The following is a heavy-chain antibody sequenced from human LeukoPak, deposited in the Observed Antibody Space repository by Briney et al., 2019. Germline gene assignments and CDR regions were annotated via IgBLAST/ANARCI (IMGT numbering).Heavy chain of an antibody. Sequence: AGGSLRLSCAASGFTFCNAWMSWVRQAPGKGPEWVGRIKSKTDGGTTDYAAPVKGRFTISRDDSKNTLYLQMNSLKTEDTAVYYCTTGVPAAMAFLPDYWGQGTLVTVSS. CDR3: TTGVPAAMAFLPDY. CDR1: GFTFCNAW. V-gene: IGHV3-15*01. D-gene: IGHD2-2*01. CDR2: IKSKTDGGTT. J-gene: IGHJ4*02.